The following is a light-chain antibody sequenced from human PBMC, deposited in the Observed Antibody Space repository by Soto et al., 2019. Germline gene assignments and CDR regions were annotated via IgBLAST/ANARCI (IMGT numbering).Light chain of an antibody. V-gene: IGKV1-5*01. CDR3: QQYNSYSGT. Sequence: DVQMTQSPSSLSASLGDRVTITCRASQTLSLYLNWYQQKPGKAPKLLIYDASSLESGVPSRFSGSGSGTEFTLTISSLQPDDFATYYCQQYNSYSGTFGQGTKVDIK. CDR2: DAS. CDR1: QTLSLY. J-gene: IGKJ1*01.